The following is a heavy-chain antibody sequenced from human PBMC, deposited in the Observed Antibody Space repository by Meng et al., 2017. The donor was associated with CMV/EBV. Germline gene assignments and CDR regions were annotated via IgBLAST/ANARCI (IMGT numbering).Heavy chain of an antibody. D-gene: IGHD3-3*01. CDR1: GFTFSSYE. Sequence: GGSLRLSCAASGFTFSSYEMNWVRQAPGKGLEWVSYISSSGSTIYYADSVKGRFTIPRDNAKNSLYLQMNSLRAEDTAVYYCARVGTIFRGYYFDYWGQGTLVTSPQ. CDR2: ISSSGSTI. CDR3: ARVGTIFRGYYFDY. V-gene: IGHV3-48*03. J-gene: IGHJ4*02.